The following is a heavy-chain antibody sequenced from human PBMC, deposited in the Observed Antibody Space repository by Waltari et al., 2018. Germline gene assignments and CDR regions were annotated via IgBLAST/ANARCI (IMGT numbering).Heavy chain of an antibody. CDR3: ARVLREDFWSSYSPHYYYYYMDV. CDR2: ISYDGSNK. D-gene: IGHD3-3*01. Sequence: VPETPGKGLEWVAVISYDGSNKYYADSVKGRFTISRDNSKNTLYLQMNSLRAEDTAVYYCARVLREDFWSSYSPHYYYYYMDVWGKGTTVTISS. V-gene: IGHV3-30-3*01. J-gene: IGHJ6*03.